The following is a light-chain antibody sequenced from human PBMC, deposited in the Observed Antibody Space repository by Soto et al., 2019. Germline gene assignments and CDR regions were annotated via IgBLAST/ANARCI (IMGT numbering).Light chain of an antibody. J-gene: IGKJ2*01. CDR1: QSISTY. V-gene: IGKV1-39*01. CDR2: AAS. Sequence: DIQMTQSPSSLPASVGDRVTLTCRASQSISTYLNWYQQKPGKAPKLVIYAASSLQSGVPSRLSGSGSGTDFTLTISSLQPEDFATYDCQQSYTIPYTFGQGTKLEIK. CDR3: QQSYTIPYT.